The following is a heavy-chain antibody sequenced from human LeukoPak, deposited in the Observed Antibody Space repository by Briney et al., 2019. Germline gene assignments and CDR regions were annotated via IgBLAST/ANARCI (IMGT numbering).Heavy chain of an antibody. CDR1: GGSFSGYY. D-gene: IGHD4-17*01. V-gene: IGHV4-34*01. CDR3: ASKDTVTGSYGMDV. J-gene: IGHJ6*02. CDR2: INHSGST. Sequence: SETLSLTCAVYGGSFSGYYWSWIRQPPGKGLEWIGEINHSGSTNYNPSLKSRLTISVDTSKNQFSLKLSSVTAADTAVYYCASKDTVTGSYGMDVWGQGTTVTVSS.